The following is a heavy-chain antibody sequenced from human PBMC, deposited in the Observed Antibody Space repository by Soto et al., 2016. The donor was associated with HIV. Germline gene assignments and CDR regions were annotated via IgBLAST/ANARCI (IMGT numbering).Heavy chain of an antibody. J-gene: IGHJ4*02. CDR2: INSDGSST. Sequence: EVQPVESGGGLVQPGGSLRLSCAASGFTFRNYWMHWVRQAPGKGLVWVSRINSDGSSTSYADSVKGRFIISRDNAKNTPYLQMNSLRAEDTAVYYCAREGGGFLEWLLFYFDYWGQGTLVTVSS. D-gene: IGHD3-3*01. CDR3: AREGGGFLEWLLFYFDY. V-gene: IGHV3-74*01. CDR1: GFTFRNYW.